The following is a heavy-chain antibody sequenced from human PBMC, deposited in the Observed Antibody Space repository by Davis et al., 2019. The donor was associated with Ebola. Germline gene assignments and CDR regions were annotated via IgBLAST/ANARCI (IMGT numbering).Heavy chain of an antibody. CDR3: ARGGGRGYSYGYH. V-gene: IGHV3-21*01. D-gene: IGHD5-18*01. J-gene: IGHJ5*02. Sequence: GGSLRLSCAASGFIFSSDVMSWVRQAPGKGLEWVSSISSSSSYIYYADSVKGRFTISRDNAKNSLYLQMNSLRAEDTAVYYCARGGGRGYSYGYHWGQGTLVTVSS. CDR2: ISSSSSYI. CDR1: GFIFSSDV.